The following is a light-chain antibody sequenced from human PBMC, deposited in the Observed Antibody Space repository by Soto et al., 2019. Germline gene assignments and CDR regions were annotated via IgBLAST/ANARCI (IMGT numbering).Light chain of an antibody. J-gene: IGKJ1*01. CDR3: QQYGSSPGT. V-gene: IGKV3-20*01. CDR1: QSVSSSY. CDR2: GAS. Sequence: EIVLTQSPGTLSLSPGERATLSCSASQSVSSSYLAWYQQKPGQAPRLLIYGASSRATGIPDRFSGSGYGTDFTLTISRLEPEDFAVYYCQQYGSSPGTFGQGTKVEIK.